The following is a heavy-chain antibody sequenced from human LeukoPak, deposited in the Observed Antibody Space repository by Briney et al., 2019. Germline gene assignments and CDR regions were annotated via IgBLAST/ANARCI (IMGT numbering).Heavy chain of an antibody. V-gene: IGHV3-48*01. CDR3: ARDLSGVAGYTYGRGIDY. CDR2: ISGSSRTI. CDR1: GFTFSSYT. Sequence: SGGSLRLSCAASGFTFSSYTMNWVRQAPGKGLEWVSSISGSSRTIYYADSVKGRFTISRDNAKNSLYLQMNSLRAEDTAVYYCARDLSGVAGYTYGRGIDYWGQGTLVIVSS. D-gene: IGHD5-18*01. J-gene: IGHJ4*02.